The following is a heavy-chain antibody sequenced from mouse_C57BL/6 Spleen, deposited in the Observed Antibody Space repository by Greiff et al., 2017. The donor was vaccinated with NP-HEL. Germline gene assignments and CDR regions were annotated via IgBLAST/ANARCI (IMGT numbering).Heavy chain of an antibody. J-gene: IGHJ1*03. Sequence: EVKLMESGAELVRPGASVKLSCTASGFNIKDDYMHWVKQRPEQGLEWIGWIDPENGDTEYASKFQGKATITADTSSNTAYLQLSSLTSEDTAVYYCTTELTGTIWYFDVWGTGTTVTVSS. CDR3: TTELTGTIWYFDV. CDR1: GFNIKDDY. CDR2: IDPENGDT. D-gene: IGHD4-1*01. V-gene: IGHV14-4*01.